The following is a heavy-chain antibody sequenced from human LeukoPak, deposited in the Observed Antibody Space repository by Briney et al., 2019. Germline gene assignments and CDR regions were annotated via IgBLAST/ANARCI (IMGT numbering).Heavy chain of an antibody. CDR3: ARSSEGRYYYDSSGYSYYYYYMDV. V-gene: IGHV4-59*01. Sequence: PSETLSPTCTVSGGSISSYYWSWIRQPPGKGLEWIGYIYYSGSTNYNPSLKSRVTISVDTSKNQFSLKLSSVTAADTAVYYCARSSEGRYYYDSSGYSYYYYYMDVWGKGTTVTISS. D-gene: IGHD3-22*01. CDR2: IYYSGST. CDR1: GGSISSYY. J-gene: IGHJ6*03.